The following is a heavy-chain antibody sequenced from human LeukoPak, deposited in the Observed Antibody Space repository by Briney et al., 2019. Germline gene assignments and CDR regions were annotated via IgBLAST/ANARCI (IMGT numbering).Heavy chain of an antibody. D-gene: IGHD3-9*01. Sequence: SETLSLTCAVYGGSFSGYYWSWIRQPPGKGLEWIGEINHCGSTNYHPSLKSRVTISVDTSKSQFSLKLSSVTAADTAVYYCARAAYYDILTGYARTENYYYGMDVWGQGTTVTVSS. CDR1: GGSFSGYY. CDR3: ARAAYYDILTGYARTENYYYGMDV. CDR2: INHCGST. J-gene: IGHJ6*02. V-gene: IGHV4-34*01.